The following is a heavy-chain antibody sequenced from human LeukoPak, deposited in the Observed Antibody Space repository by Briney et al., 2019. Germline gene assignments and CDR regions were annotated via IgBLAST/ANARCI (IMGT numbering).Heavy chain of an antibody. CDR2: IIPIFGIA. CDR1: GGTFSSYA. CDR3: AREADDGSSPLDY. D-gene: IGHD6-13*01. V-gene: IGHV1-69*04. Sequence: SVKVSCKASGGTFSSYAISWVRQAPGQGLEWMGRIIPIFGIANYAQKFQGKVTITADKSTSTAYMELSSLRSEDTAVYYCAREADDGSSPLDYWGQGTLVTVSS. J-gene: IGHJ4*02.